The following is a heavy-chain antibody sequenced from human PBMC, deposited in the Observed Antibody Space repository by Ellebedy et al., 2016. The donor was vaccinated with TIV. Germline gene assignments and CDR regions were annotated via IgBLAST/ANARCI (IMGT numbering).Heavy chain of an antibody. CDR2: IKQGGSET. V-gene: IGHV3-7*03. J-gene: IGHJ5*02. CDR1: GFTFSNFE. Sequence: GESLKISCAASGFTFSNFEMNWVRQAPGKGLEWVANIKQGGSETNYVDSVEGRFTISRDNANNSLFLQMNSLRVDDTAVYYCARGSTTVTSKNWFDPWGQGTPVTVSS. D-gene: IGHD4-17*01. CDR3: ARGSTTVTSKNWFDP.